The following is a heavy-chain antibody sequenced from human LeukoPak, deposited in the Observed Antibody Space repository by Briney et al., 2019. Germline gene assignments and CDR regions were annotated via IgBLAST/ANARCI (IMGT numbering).Heavy chain of an antibody. Sequence: ASVKVSCKASGYTFTSYGISWVRQDPGQGLEWMGWISAYNGNTNYAQKLQGRVTMTTDTSTSTAYMELRSLRSDDTAVYYCARVRPGIAAAGTGEVYWGQGTLVTVSS. CDR1: GYTFTSYG. CDR2: ISAYNGNT. D-gene: IGHD6-13*01. V-gene: IGHV1-18*01. J-gene: IGHJ4*02. CDR3: ARVRPGIAAAGTGEVY.